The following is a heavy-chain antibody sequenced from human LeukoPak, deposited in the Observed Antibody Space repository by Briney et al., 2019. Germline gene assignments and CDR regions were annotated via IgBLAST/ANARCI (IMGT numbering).Heavy chain of an antibody. CDR1: GYTFTSYA. CDR3: AREKDYSSWYFYY. CDR2: INAGNGNT. D-gene: IGHD6-6*01. V-gene: IGHV1-3*01. J-gene: IGHJ4*02. Sequence: ASVKVSCKASGYTFTSYAMHWVRQAPGQRLEWMGWINAGNGNTKYSQKFQGRVTITRDTCASTAYMELSSLRSEDTAVYYCAREKDYSSWYFYYWGQGTLVTVSS.